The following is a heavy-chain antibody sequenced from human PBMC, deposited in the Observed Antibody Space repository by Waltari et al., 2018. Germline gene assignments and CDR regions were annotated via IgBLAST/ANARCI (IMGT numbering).Heavy chain of an antibody. CDR2: IIPIFGTA. CDR3: ARAVGYYDSSGYGHFDY. D-gene: IGHD3-22*01. V-gene: IGHV1-69*12. J-gene: IGHJ4*02. Sequence: QVQLVQSGAEVKKPGSSVKDSCKASGGTFSSYAISWVRQAPGQGLEWMGGIIPIFGTANYAQKFQGRVTITADESTSTAYMELSSLRSEDTAVYYCARAVGYYDSSGYGHFDYWGQGTLVTVSS. CDR1: GGTFSSYA.